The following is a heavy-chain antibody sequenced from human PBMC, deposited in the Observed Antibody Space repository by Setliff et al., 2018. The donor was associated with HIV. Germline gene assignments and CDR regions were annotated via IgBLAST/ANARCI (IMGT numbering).Heavy chain of an antibody. J-gene: IGHJ4*02. Sequence: NPSETLSLTCAVSGYSISSGYYWGWIRQPPGKGLEWIGSIHHSGSTYNNPSLKSRVTISVDTSKNQFSLKLTSVTAADTAVYYCARTLRAAAMGYFDYWGQGTLVTVSS. CDR1: GYSISSGYY. D-gene: IGHD5-18*01. V-gene: IGHV4-38-2*01. CDR2: IHHSGST. CDR3: ARTLRAAAMGYFDY.